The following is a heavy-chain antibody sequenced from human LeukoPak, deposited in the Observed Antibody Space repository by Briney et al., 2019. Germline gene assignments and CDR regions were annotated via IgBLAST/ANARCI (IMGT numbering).Heavy chain of an antibody. CDR3: ARDKDGSREQYAFDI. J-gene: IGHJ3*02. CDR2: IYYSGST. V-gene: IGHV4-31*03. Sequence: SQTLSLTCTVSGGSISSGGYYWSWIRQHPGKGLEWIGYIYYSGSTNYNPSLKSRVTISVDTSKNQFSLKLSSVTAADTAVYYCARDKDGSREQYAFDIWGQGTMVTVSS. CDR1: GGSISSGGYY. D-gene: IGHD3-10*01.